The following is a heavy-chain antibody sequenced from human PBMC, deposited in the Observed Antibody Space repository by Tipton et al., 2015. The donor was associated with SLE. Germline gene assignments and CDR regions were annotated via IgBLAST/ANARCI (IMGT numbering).Heavy chain of an antibody. CDR1: GYSISSGFY. CDR3: VRQRLWSDY. V-gene: IGHV4-38-2*01. J-gene: IGHJ4*02. Sequence: TLSLTCAVSGYSISSGFYWGWIRQPPGKGLEWIGNIYYTGSTYYNPSLRSRVTISIDTSKSHFSLKLTSVTATDTAVYYCVRQRLWSDYWGQGTPVTVSS. CDR2: IYYTGST. D-gene: IGHD2-21*01.